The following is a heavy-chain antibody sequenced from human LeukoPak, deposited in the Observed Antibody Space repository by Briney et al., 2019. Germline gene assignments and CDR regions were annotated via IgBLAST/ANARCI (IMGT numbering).Heavy chain of an antibody. CDR2: IYYSGST. J-gene: IGHJ6*02. CDR1: GGSITSGGYY. V-gene: IGHV4-61*08. Sequence: PSQTLSLTCTVSGGSITSGGYYWSWIRQPPGKGLEWIGYIYYSGSTNYNPSLKSRVTISVDTSKNQFSLKLSSVTAADTAVYYCARHQVPTYYYDSSGLYGMDVWGQGTTVTVSS. CDR3: ARHQVPTYYYDSSGLYGMDV. D-gene: IGHD3-22*01.